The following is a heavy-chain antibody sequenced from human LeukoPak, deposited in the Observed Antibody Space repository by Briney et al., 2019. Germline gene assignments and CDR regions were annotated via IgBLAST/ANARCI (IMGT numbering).Heavy chain of an antibody. Sequence: PGGSLRLSCAASGFTFSSHNMNWVRQAPGKGLEWVSVLYSDGNTKYADSVQGRFTISRDNSKNTLYLEMNSLSPDDTAVYYCARGVEPLAANTLAYWGQGTLVTVSS. CDR1: GFTFSSHN. CDR2: LYSDGNT. V-gene: IGHV3-53*01. CDR3: ARGVEPLAANTLAY. D-gene: IGHD1-14*01. J-gene: IGHJ4*02.